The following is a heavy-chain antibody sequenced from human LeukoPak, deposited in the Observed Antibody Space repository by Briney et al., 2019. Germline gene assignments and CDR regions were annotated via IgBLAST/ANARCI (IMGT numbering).Heavy chain of an antibody. J-gene: IGHJ4*02. CDR2: ISSSSGYL. CDR1: GFTFSSYS. V-gene: IGHV3-21*01. Sequence: GGSLRLSCAASGFTFSSYSMNWVRQAPGKGLEWVSSISSSSGYLYYADSVKGRFTISRDNAKNSLYLQMNSLRAEDTAVYYCARPYSGSYDYWGQGTLVTVSS. D-gene: IGHD1-26*01. CDR3: ARPYSGSYDY.